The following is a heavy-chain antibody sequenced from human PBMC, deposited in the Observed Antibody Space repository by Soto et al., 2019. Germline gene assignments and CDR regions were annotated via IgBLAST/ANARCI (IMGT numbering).Heavy chain of an antibody. J-gene: IGHJ6*02. Sequence: PGGSLRLSCAASGFTFDDYAMHWVRQAPGKGLEWVSGISWNSDSIGYADSVKGRITISRDNAKKSLYLQMNSLRDEDTGFYYCAKDIGSGYFGGLYYYYGMYVWGQGTTVTVSS. CDR3: AKDIGSGYFGGLYYYYGMYV. V-gene: IGHV3-9*01. CDR2: ISWNSDSI. CDR1: GFTFDDYA. D-gene: IGHD3-22*01.